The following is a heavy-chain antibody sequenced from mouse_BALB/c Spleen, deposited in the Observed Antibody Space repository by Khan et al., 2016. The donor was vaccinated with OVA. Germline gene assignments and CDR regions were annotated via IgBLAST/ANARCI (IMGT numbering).Heavy chain of an antibody. D-gene: IGHD4-1*01. J-gene: IGHJ3*01. CDR1: GFIFSSYS. V-gene: IGHV5-6*01. CDR2: ISSGGDYT. Sequence: EVELVESGGDLVKPGGSLKLSCAASGFIFSSYSMSWVRQTPDKMLEWVATISSGGDYTYYPDNVKGRFTISRDNAKNTLYLQMGSLKSEATAMYNCASHLTGSVAYWGQGTLVTVSA. CDR3: ASHLTGSVAY.